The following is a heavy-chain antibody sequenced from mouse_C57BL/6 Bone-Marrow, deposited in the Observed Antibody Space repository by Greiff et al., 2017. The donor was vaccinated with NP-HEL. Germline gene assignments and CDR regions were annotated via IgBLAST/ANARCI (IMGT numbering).Heavy chain of an antibody. Sequence: QVQLQQPGAELVRPGSSVKLSCKASGYTFTSYWMDWVKQRPGQGLEWIGNIYPSDSGTHYNQKFKDKATLTVDKSSSTAYMQLSSLTSEDSAVYYCATTVVATDYFDYWGQGTTLTVSS. J-gene: IGHJ2*01. V-gene: IGHV1-61*01. CDR1: GYTFTSYW. D-gene: IGHD1-1*01. CDR2: IYPSDSGT. CDR3: ATTVVATDYFDY.